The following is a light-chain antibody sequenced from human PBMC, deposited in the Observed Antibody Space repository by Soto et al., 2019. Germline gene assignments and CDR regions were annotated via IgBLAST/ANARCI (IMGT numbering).Light chain of an antibody. CDR1: QSVSNNY. CDR2: GAS. CDR3: QQYHTSPTWT. J-gene: IGKJ1*01. Sequence: EIVLTQSPGTLSLSPGEKATLSCRASQSVSNNYLAWYQQKPGQAPRLLIYGASSRATGIPDRFSGSGSGTYFTLTISRLEPEDFALYYCQQYHTSPTWTFGQGTKVEI. V-gene: IGKV3-20*01.